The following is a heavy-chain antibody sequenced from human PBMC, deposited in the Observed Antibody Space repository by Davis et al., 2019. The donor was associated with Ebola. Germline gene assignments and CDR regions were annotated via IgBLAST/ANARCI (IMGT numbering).Heavy chain of an antibody. CDR1: GFTFSTYA. Sequence: GESLKISCAASGFTFSTYAMGWVRQAPGKGLEWVSDISSGGGAPYYADSVKGRFTTFRDNPKNTLYLQMNSLRADDTAVYYCATSFWNAYSSYWGQGTLVTVSS. D-gene: IGHD3-3*01. V-gene: IGHV3-23*01. CDR3: ATSFWNAYSSY. CDR2: ISSGGGAP. J-gene: IGHJ4*02.